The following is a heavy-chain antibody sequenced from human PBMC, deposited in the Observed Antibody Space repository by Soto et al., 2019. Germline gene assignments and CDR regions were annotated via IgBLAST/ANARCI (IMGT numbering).Heavy chain of an antibody. J-gene: IGHJ4*02. D-gene: IGHD4-17*01. CDR2: IYYSGST. CDR3: SRVGGYYGDYPNFDY. Sequence: PSETLSLTCFVSGSSISPYYWTWIRQSPGKGLEWIGNIYYSGSTNYNPSLKSRVTISVDTSKKQFSLKLTSVTAADTAVYYCSRVGGYYGDYPNFDYWGQGTRVTSPQ. CDR1: GSSISPYY. V-gene: IGHV4-59*01.